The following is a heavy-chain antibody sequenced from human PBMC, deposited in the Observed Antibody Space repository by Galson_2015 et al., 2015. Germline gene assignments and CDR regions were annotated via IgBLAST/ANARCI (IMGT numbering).Heavy chain of an antibody. CDR1: GFTFSSYG. CDR2: ISYDGSNK. D-gene: IGHD3-16*01. J-gene: IGHJ3*02. Sequence: SLRLSCAASGFTFSSYGMHWVRQAPGKGLEWVAVISYDGSNKYYADSVKGRFTISRDNSKNTLYLQMNSLRAEDTAVYYCAKEGSLLSFGGFDIWGQGTMVTVSS. V-gene: IGHV3-30*18. CDR3: AKEGSLLSFGGFDI.